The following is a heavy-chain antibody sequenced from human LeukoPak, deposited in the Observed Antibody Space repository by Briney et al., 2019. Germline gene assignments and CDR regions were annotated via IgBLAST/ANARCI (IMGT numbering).Heavy chain of an antibody. J-gene: IGHJ4*02. D-gene: IGHD2-15*01. CDR3: ARRYCSGGSCIPDY. V-gene: IGHV3-9*01. CDR1: GFTFDEYA. Sequence: PGGSLRLSCEASGFTFDEYAMHWVRQVPGKGLEWVSGISWDSGSIGYADSVKGRFTVSRDNAKNSLYLQMNSLRAEDTALYYCARRYCSGGSCIPDYWGQGTLVTVSS. CDR2: ISWDSGSI.